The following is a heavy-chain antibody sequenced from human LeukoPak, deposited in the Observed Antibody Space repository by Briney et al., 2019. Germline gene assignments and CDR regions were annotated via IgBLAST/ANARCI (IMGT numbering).Heavy chain of an antibody. CDR2: INHSGST. CDR1: GGSFSGYY. J-gene: IGHJ6*02. D-gene: IGHD6-19*01. Sequence: PSETLSLTCAVYGGSFSGYYWSWIRQPPGKGLEWIGEINHSGSTNYNPSLKSRVTISVDTSKNQFSLKLSSVTAADTAVYCCARGGYIAVAGVYYYYYYGMDVWGQGTTVTVSS. V-gene: IGHV4-34*01. CDR3: ARGGYIAVAGVYYYYYYGMDV.